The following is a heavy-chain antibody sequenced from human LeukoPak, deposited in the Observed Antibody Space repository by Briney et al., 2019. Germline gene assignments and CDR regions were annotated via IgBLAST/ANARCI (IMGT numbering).Heavy chain of an antibody. Sequence: PGRSLRLSCAASGFTFSSYAMRWVRQAPGKGLEWVAVISYDGSNKYYADSVKGRFTISRDNSKNTLYLQMNSLRAEDTAVYYYARDRKGEYSSGWYNFDYWGQGTLVTVSS. J-gene: IGHJ4*02. CDR2: ISYDGSNK. CDR1: GFTFSSYA. D-gene: IGHD6-19*01. CDR3: ARDRKGEYSSGWYNFDY. V-gene: IGHV3-30*04.